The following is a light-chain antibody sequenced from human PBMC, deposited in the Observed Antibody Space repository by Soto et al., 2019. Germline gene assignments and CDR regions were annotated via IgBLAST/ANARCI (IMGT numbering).Light chain of an antibody. CDR2: EVN. Sequence: QSALTQPASVSGSPGQSITISCAGTSSDLGSYNYVSWYQHHPGKVPKLILYEVNNRPSGSSNRFSGSKSGNMASLTISGLQSEDEADYYCISYTSSRSMVFGGGTKLTVL. V-gene: IGLV2-14*01. J-gene: IGLJ3*02. CDR3: ISYTSSRSMV. CDR1: SSDLGSYNY.